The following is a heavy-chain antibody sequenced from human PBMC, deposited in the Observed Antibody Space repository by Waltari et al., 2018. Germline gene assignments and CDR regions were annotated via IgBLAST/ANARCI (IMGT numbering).Heavy chain of an antibody. CDR2: IKQDGTEK. Sequence: EVQLVASGVGLVQPGGSLRLSCASSGFSFSIYWMNWVSQAPGKGLEWVANIKQDGTEKYYVDSVRGRFTISRDNAKNSVYLQMNSLRDEDTAVYYCARGGASWGQGTLVTVSS. D-gene: IGHD1-26*01. V-gene: IGHV3-7*01. CDR3: ARGGAS. CDR1: GFSFSIYW. J-gene: IGHJ5*02.